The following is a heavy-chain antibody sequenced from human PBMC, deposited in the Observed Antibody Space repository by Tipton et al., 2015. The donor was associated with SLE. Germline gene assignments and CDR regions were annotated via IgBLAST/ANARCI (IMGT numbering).Heavy chain of an antibody. CDR1: GYPFSSYG. D-gene: IGHD2-8*01. J-gene: IGHJ4*02. Sequence: QVQLVQSGAEVKKPGASVKVSCEASGYPFSSYGLSWVRQAPGQGLEWMGRISAYDGKTNYGQKFKGRVTMTTGTSTRTAYMELRSLRSDDTAVYYCARVGYCTTGVCPPYFDYWGQGSRITVSS. CDR2: ISAYDGKT. V-gene: IGHV1-18*04. CDR3: ARVGYCTTGVCPPYFDY.